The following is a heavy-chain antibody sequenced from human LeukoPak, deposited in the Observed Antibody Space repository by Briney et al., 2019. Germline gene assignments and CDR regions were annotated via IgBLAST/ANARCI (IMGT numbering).Heavy chain of an antibody. CDR2: IYYSGST. J-gene: IGHJ4*02. V-gene: IGHV4-39*01. Sequence: SGTLSLTCTVSGGSISSSSYYWGWIRQPPGKGLEWIGSIYYSGSTYYNPSLKSRVTISVDTSKNQFSLKLSSVTAADTALYYCARSSGSYWYWGQGTLVTVSS. CDR3: ARSSGSYWY. D-gene: IGHD1-26*01. CDR1: GGSISSSSYY.